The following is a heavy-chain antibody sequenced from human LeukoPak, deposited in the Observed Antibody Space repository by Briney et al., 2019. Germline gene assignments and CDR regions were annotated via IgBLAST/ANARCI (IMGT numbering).Heavy chain of an antibody. D-gene: IGHD6-19*01. CDR3: ARALKMGYSSGRYSWGTGSSNDY. J-gene: IGHJ4*02. Sequence: ASVKVSCKASGYTFTNYGISWVRQAPGQGLEWMGWISAYNGNTNYAQKFQGRITMTTDTSTSTAYMELRSLRSDDTAVYYCARALKMGYSSGRYSWGTGSSNDYWGQGTLVTVSS. CDR1: GYTFTNYG. CDR2: ISAYNGNT. V-gene: IGHV1-18*01.